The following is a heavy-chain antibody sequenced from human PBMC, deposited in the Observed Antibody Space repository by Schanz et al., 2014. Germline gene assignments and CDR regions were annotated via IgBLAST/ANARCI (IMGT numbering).Heavy chain of an antibody. CDR2: INWSDGGST. D-gene: IGHD2-2*01. J-gene: IGHJ4*02. CDR1: GFTFENYA. Sequence: EVQLVESGGGVVRPGGSLRLSCAASGFTFENYALTWVRQVPGKGLEWVSRINWSDGGSTGYADSVRGRFTISRDNAKNSLYLEMNSLRVEDTAFYYCARDASSSDCHLAQWGQGTLVTVSS. CDR3: ARDASSSDCHLAQ. V-gene: IGHV3-20*04.